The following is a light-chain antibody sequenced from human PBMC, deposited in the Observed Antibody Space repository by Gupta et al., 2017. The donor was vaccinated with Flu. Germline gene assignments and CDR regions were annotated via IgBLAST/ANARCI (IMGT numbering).Light chain of an antibody. CDR3: QQSYSTA. CDR1: QRISSY. J-gene: IGKJ3*01. Sequence: DIQMTQSPSSLSASVGDRVTITCRTSQRISSYLNWYQQKPGKAPKLLITAASHLQSGVPSRFSGSGSGTDFTLTISRLQPEDFATYYCQQSYSTAFGPGTKVDLK. CDR2: AAS. V-gene: IGKV1-39*01.